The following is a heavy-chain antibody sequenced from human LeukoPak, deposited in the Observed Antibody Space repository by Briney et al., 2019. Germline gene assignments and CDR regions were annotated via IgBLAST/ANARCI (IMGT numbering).Heavy chain of an antibody. J-gene: IGHJ3*02. Sequence: PSETLSLTCAVYGGSFSDYYWTWIRQPPGKGLEWIGEINHRGSTHYNPSPKSRVTISVDTSKKQFSLKLSSVTAADTAVYYCATYSTGFDIWGQGTVVTVSS. CDR3: ATYSTGFDI. V-gene: IGHV4-34*01. D-gene: IGHD6-19*01. CDR2: INHRGST. CDR1: GGSFSDYY.